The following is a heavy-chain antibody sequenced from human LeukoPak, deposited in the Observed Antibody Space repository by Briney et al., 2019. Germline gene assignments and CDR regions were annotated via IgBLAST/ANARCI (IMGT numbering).Heavy chain of an antibody. Sequence: GGSLRLSCAASGFTCSSYAMSWVRQAPGKGLEWVSAISGSGGSTYYADSVKGRFTISRDNSKNTLYPQMNSLRAEDTAVYYCAKDRLNSYAKYYFDYWGQGTLVTVSS. CDR1: GFTCSSYA. CDR3: AKDRLNSYAKYYFDY. V-gene: IGHV3-23*01. CDR2: ISGSGGST. J-gene: IGHJ4*02. D-gene: IGHD5-18*01.